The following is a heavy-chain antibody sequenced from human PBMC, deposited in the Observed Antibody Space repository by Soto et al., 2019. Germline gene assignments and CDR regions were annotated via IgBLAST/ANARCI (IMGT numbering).Heavy chain of an antibody. CDR2: INAGNGKT. CDR3: ARDLGGGPDY. CDR1: EYTFTSFA. J-gene: IGHJ4*02. Sequence: QVQLVQSGAEVKKPGASVKVSCKSSEYTFTSFAIHWVRQAPGQRLKWMGWINAGNGKTKYTQKFQDRVTITRDTSASTAYMELSSLRSEDTAVYYCARDLGGGPDYWGQGTLVTVSS. D-gene: IGHD2-15*01. V-gene: IGHV1-3*01.